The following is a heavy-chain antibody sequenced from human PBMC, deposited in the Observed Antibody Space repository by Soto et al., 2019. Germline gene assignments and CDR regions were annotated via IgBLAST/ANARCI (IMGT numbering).Heavy chain of an antibody. V-gene: IGHV4-30-4*01. D-gene: IGHD3-22*01. Sequence: SETLSLTCTVSGGSISSGDYYWSWIRQPPGKGLEWIGYIYYSGSTYYNPSLKSRVTISVDTSKNQFSLKLSSVTAADTAVYYCARASGYYSGDFDYWGQGTLVTVSS. CDR2: IYYSGST. CDR3: ARASGYYSGDFDY. CDR1: GGSISSGDYY. J-gene: IGHJ4*02.